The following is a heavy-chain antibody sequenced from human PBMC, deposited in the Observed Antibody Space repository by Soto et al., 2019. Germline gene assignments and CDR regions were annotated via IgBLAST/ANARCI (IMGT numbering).Heavy chain of an antibody. V-gene: IGHV1-69*06. J-gene: IGHJ4*02. CDR3: AREGRGKKAGYNGLVSLGY. CDR2: IIPIFNST. Sequence: QVQLVQSGAEVKTPGSSLKVSCKVSGSRFSNYVISWVRQAPGHGLEWLGRIIPIFNSTKYAQNFQGRVTITADKSTSTASLELSSLRPDDTAVYFCAREGRGKKAGYNGLVSLGYWGQGTLVTVSS. CDR1: GSRFSNYV. D-gene: IGHD2-2*02.